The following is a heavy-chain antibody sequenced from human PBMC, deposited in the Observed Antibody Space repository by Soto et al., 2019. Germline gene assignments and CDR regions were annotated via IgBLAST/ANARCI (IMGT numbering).Heavy chain of an antibody. CDR2: ISGSGGST. Sequence: PGGSLRLSCAASGFTFSSYTMSWVRQAPGKGLEWVSAISGSGGSTYYADSVKGRFTISRDNSKNTLYLQMNSLRAEDTAVYYCAKDRPIVVVPAAPKVAFDIWGQGTMVTVSS. J-gene: IGHJ3*02. CDR3: AKDRPIVVVPAAPKVAFDI. CDR1: GFTFSSYT. V-gene: IGHV3-23*01. D-gene: IGHD2-2*01.